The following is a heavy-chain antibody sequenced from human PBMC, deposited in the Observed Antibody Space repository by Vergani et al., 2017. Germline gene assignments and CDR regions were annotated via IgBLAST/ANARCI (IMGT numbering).Heavy chain of an antibody. D-gene: IGHD3-3*01. CDR1: GFTFSSYA. V-gene: IGHV3-7*01. CDR3: ARDPVTIFGVVILRYYGMDV. Sequence: EVQLVESGGGLVQPGGSLRLSCAASGFTFSSYAMSWVRQAPGKGLEWVANIKQDGSEKYYVDSVKGRFTISRDNAKNSLYLQMNSLRAEDTAVYYCARDPVTIFGVVILRYYGMDVWGQGTTVTVSS. J-gene: IGHJ6*02. CDR2: IKQDGSEK.